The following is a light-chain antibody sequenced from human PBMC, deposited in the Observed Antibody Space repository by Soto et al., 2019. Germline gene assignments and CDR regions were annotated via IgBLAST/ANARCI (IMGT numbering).Light chain of an antibody. J-gene: IGLJ2*01. CDR3: SSYTSSSTLEV. Sequence: QSALTQPASVSGSPGQSITISCTGTSSDVGGYNYVSWYQQHPGKAPKLMIYEVSNRPSGVSNRFSGSKSGNTASLTISGLQAEAEADYYCSSYTSSSTLEVFGGGTKLTVL. CDR2: EVS. CDR1: SSDVGGYNY. V-gene: IGLV2-14*01.